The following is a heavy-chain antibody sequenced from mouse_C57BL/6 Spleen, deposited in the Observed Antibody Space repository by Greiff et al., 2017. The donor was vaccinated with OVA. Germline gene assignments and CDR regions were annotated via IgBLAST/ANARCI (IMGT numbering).Heavy chain of an antibody. CDR1: GYTFTSYW. V-gene: IGHV1-53*01. Sequence: VQLQQPGTELVKPGASVKLSCKASGYTFTSYWMHWVKQRPGQGLEWIGNINPSHGGTNYNETFQSKATLTVDTSSSTAYMQLSSLTSEDSAVYYCAREEVYGNYRYFDYWGQGTTLTVSS. CDR3: AREEVYGNYRYFDY. CDR2: INPSHGGT. D-gene: IGHD2-1*01. J-gene: IGHJ2*01.